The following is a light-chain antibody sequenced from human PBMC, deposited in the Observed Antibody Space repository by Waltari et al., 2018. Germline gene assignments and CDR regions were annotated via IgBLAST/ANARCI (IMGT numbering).Light chain of an antibody. Sequence: QSALTQPASVSGSPGQSITISCTGTSGDVGGYKYVSWYQQHPGKAPKLMIYDVTNRPSWVSTRFSCSHSGNTASLTISGLQAEDEADYYCSSYTSSSTLAFGGGTKLTVL. CDR3: SSYTSSSTLA. CDR2: DVT. J-gene: IGLJ2*01. CDR1: SGDVGGYKY. V-gene: IGLV2-14*03.